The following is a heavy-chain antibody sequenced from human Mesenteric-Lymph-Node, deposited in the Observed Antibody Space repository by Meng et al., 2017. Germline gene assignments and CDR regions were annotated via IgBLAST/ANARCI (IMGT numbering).Heavy chain of an antibody. J-gene: IGHJ4*02. D-gene: IGHD3-10*01. CDR3: ARCEWFGELFYYFDY. V-gene: IGHV3-30*07. CDR1: GFTFSSYA. CDR2: ISYDGSNK. Sequence: GESLKISCAASGFTFSSYAMHWVRQAPGKGLEWVAVISYDGSNKYYADSVKGRFTISRDNSKNTLYLQMNSLRAEDTAVYYCARCEWFGELFYYFDYWGQGTLVTVSS.